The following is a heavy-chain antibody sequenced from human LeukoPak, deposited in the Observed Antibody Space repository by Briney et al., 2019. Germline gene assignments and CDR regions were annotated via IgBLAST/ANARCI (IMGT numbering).Heavy chain of an antibody. CDR3: ARVMWEWSLDY. V-gene: IGHV4-38-2*02. D-gene: IGHD3-3*01. CDR1: GYSISSGYY. J-gene: IGHJ4*02. Sequence: SETLSLTCTVSGYSISSGYYWGWIRQPPGKGLEWIGSIYHSGSTYYNPSLKSRVTISVDTSKNQFSLKLSSVTAADTAVYYCARVMWEWSLDYWGQGTLVTVSS. CDR2: IYHSGST.